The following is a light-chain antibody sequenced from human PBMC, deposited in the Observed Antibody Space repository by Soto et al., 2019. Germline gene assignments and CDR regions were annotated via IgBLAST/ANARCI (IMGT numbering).Light chain of an antibody. CDR2: EVS. CDR3: TSYAGSNHLL. V-gene: IGLV2-8*01. CDR1: SSDVGGY. Sequence: QSVLTQPPSASGSPGQSVTISCTGTSSDVGGYVSWYQQHPGKAPQLMIYEVSKRPSGVPDRSSGSKSGNTASLTVSGLQAEDEADYYCTSYAGSNHLLFGGGTKVTVL. J-gene: IGLJ2*01.